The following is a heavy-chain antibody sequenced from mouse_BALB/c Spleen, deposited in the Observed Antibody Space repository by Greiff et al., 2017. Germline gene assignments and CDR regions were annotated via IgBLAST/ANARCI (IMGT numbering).Heavy chain of an antibody. J-gene: IGHJ3*01. V-gene: IGHV5-4*02. CDR2: ISDGGSYT. CDR1: GFTFSDYY. CDR3: ASDYYGSTFAY. D-gene: IGHD1-1*01. Sequence: EVKVEESGGGLVKPGGSLKLSCAASGFTFSDYYMYWVRQTPEKRLEWVATISDGGSYTYYPDSVKGRFTISRDNAKNNLYLQMSSLKSEDTAMYYCASDYYGSTFAYWGQGTLVTVSA.